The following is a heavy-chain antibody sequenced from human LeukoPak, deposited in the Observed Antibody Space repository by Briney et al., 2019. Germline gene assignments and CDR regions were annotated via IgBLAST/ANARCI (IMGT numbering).Heavy chain of an antibody. V-gene: IGHV4-59*01. Sequence: SETLSLTCTVSVGSINSYYWSWIRQPPGKGLEWIGFIYYSGRTNYNPSLESRVTISVDTSKNQFSLKLSSVTAADTAMYYCARSISGSYDYFFNYWGQGTLVTVSS. D-gene: IGHD3-22*01. CDR1: VGSINSYY. CDR2: IYYSGRT. J-gene: IGHJ4*02. CDR3: ARSISGSYDYFFNY.